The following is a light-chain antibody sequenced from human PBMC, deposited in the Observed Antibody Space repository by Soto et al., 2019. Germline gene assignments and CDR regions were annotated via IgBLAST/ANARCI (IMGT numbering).Light chain of an antibody. CDR3: SSYTGDRHFHV. V-gene: IGLV2-8*01. J-gene: IGLJ1*01. CDR2: EVT. CDR1: GSDVGTYNF. Sequence: QSVLTQPPSASGSPGQSVSISCTGTGSDVGTYNFVSWYQQHPGKAPKLLIYEVTKRPSGVPDRFSGSKSGNTASLTVSGLQAEDEAEYFCSSYTGDRHFHVFGTGTKVT.